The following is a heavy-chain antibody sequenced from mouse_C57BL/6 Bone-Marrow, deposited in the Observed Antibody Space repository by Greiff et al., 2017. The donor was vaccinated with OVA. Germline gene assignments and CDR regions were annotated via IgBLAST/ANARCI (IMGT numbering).Heavy chain of an antibody. D-gene: IGHD1-1*01. Sequence: VQLQQSGAELVRPGASVTLSCKASGYTFTDYEMHWVKQTPVHGLEWIGAIDPETGGTAYNQKFKGKAILTADKSSSTAYMELRSLTSEDSAVYYCTRHYGSSYGGFAYWGQGTLVTVSA. CDR1: GYTFTDYE. CDR3: TRHYGSSYGGFAY. V-gene: IGHV1-15*01. J-gene: IGHJ3*01. CDR2: IDPETGGT.